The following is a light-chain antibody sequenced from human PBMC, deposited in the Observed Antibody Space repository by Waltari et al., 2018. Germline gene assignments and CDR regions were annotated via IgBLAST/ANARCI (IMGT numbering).Light chain of an antibody. CDR3: GTWNIGLSLWV. CDR2: DND. J-gene: IGLJ3*02. Sequence: QSVLTQPPSVSAAPGQKVTISCSGSFTNLGNGHISWYQQVPGAAPKLLIYDNDKRPSGIPDLFSAANSGTSATLGITGVQTGDEADYYCGTWNIGLSLWVFGGGTRLTVL. CDR1: FTNLGNGH. V-gene: IGLV1-51*01.